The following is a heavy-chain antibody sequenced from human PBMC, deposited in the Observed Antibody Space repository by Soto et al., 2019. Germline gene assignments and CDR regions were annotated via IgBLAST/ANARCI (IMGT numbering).Heavy chain of an antibody. CDR2: INAGNGNT. Sequence: ASVKVSCKASGYTFTSYAMHWVRQAPGQRLEWMGWINAGNGNTKYSQKFQGRVTITRDTSASTAYMELSSLRSEDTAVYYCPRGVGRITIFGVVIHWGQGTLVTVSS. J-gene: IGHJ4*02. V-gene: IGHV1-3*01. D-gene: IGHD3-3*01. CDR3: PRGVGRITIFGVVIH. CDR1: GYTFTSYA.